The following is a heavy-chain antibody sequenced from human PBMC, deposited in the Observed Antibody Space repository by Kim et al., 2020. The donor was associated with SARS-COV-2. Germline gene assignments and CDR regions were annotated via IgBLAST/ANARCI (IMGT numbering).Heavy chain of an antibody. CDR1: GFTFSSYG. D-gene: IGHD1-26*01. CDR3: ARDTGGASGSVFAQDY. J-gene: IGHJ4*02. V-gene: IGHV3-33*01. CDR2: IWYDGSNK. Sequence: GGSLRLSCAASGFTFSSYGMHWVRQAPGKGLEWVAVIWYDGSNKYYADSVKGRFTISRDNSKNTLYLQMNSLRAEDTAVYYCARDTGGASGSVFAQDYWGQGTLVTVSS.